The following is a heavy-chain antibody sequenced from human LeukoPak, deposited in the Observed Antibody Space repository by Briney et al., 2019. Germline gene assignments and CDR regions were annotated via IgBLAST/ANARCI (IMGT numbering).Heavy chain of an antibody. J-gene: IGHJ4*02. CDR2: IYYSGST. D-gene: IGHD3-22*01. V-gene: IGHV4-31*03. Sequence: SQTLSLTCTVSGGSISSGGYYWSWIRQHPGKGLEWIGYIYYSGSTYYNPSLKSRVTISVDTSKNQFSLKLSSVTAADTAVYYCARLPPPSNYDSSGYRDRSTHKPGTEIDYWGQGTLVTVSS. CDR1: GGSISSGGYY. CDR3: ARLPPPSNYDSSGYRDRSTHKPGTEIDY.